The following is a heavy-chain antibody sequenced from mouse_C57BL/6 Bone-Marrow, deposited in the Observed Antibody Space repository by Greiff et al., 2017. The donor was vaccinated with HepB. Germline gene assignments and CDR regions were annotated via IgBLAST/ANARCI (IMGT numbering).Heavy chain of an antibody. CDR1: GYSFTSGYY. D-gene: IGHD4-1*01. CDR3: ARNWGGDYFDY. CDR2: ISNDGSN. J-gene: IGHJ2*01. V-gene: IGHV3-6*01. Sequence: EVQRVESGPGLVKPSQSLSLTCSVTGYSFTSGYYWNWIRQLPGNKLECMGYISNDGSNNYNPSFKNRISITRDTSKDQFFLKLNSVTTEDTATYYYARNWGGDYFDYWGQGTTLTVSS.